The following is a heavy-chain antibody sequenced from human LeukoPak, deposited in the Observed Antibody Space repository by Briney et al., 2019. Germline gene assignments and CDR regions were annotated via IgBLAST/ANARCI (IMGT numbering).Heavy chain of an antibody. J-gene: IGHJ5*02. CDR2: NYYSGST. CDR1: GGSISRYY. Sequence: PSETLSLTCTVSGGSISRYYWSWIRQSPGKGLEWIGYNYYSGSTNYNPSLKSRVTISVDTSRNQFSLKLSAVTAADTAVYYCARGARITIVRGVINWFDPWGQGTLVTVSS. D-gene: IGHD3-10*01. CDR3: ARGARITIVRGVINWFDP. V-gene: IGHV4-59*01.